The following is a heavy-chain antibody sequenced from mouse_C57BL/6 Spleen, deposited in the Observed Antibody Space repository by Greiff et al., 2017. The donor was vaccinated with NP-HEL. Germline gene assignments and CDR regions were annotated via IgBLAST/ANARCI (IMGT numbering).Heavy chain of an antibody. CDR1: GYTFTSYW. V-gene: IGHV1-64*01. J-gene: IGHJ3*01. CDR2: IHPNSGST. CDR3: AREFYYYGSSSAWFAY. D-gene: IGHD1-1*01. Sequence: VQLQQPGAELVKPGASVKLSCKASGYTFTSYWMHWVKQRPGQGLEWIGMIHPNSGSTNYNEKFKSKATLTVDKSSSTAYMQLSSLTSEDSAVYYCAREFYYYGSSSAWFAYWGQGTLVTVSA.